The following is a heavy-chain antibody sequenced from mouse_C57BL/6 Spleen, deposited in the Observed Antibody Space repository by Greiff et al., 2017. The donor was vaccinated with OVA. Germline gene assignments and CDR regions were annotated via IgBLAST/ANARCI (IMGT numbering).Heavy chain of an antibody. CDR3: TRDYYSNYDAMDY. CDR2: IDPETGGT. Sequence: VQLQQSGAELVRPGASVTLSCKASGYTFTDYEMHWVKQTPVHGLEWIGAIDPETGGTAYNQKFKGKAILTADKSSSTAYMELRSLTSEDSAVYYCTRDYYSNYDAMDYWGQGTSVTVSS. J-gene: IGHJ4*01. V-gene: IGHV1-15*01. CDR1: GYTFTDYE. D-gene: IGHD2-5*01.